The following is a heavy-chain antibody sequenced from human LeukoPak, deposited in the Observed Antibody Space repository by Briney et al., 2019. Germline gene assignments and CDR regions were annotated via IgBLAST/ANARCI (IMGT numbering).Heavy chain of an antibody. CDR2: IYYSGST. CDR1: GGSISSGGYS. V-gene: IGHV4-31*03. J-gene: IGHJ3*02. D-gene: IGHD3-22*01. Sequence: SETLSLTCTVSGGSISSGGYSWSWIRQHPGKGLEWIGYIYYSGSTYYNPSLKSRVTISVDTSKNQFSLKLSSVTAADTAVYYCARSREEYYYDSSGSLVPLEAFDIWGQGTMVTVSS. CDR3: ARSREEYYYDSSGSLVPLEAFDI.